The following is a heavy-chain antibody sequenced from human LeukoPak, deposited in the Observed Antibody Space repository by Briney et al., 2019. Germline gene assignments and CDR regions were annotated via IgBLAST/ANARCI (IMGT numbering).Heavy chain of an antibody. D-gene: IGHD3-16*01. J-gene: IGHJ4*02. CDR2: IKQDGSEK. CDR1: GFTFSSYW. V-gene: IGHV3-7*04. CDR3: ARGYDYVWGSRFDY. Sequence: TGGSLRLSCAASGFTFSSYWMSWVRQAPGKGLEWVANIKQDGSEKYYVDSVKGRFTISRDNSKNTLYLQMNSLRAEDTAVYYCARGYDYVWGSRFDYWGQGTLVTVSS.